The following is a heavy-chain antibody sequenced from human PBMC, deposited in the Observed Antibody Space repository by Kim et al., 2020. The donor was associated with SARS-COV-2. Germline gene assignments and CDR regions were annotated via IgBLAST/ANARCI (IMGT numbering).Heavy chain of an antibody. CDR3: ARESNFYCSRTSCYGM. V-gene: IGHV4-61*01. Sequence: SETLSLTCTVSGGSVSSGSYYWSWNRQPPGKGLEWIGYIYYSGSTNYNPSLKSRVTISVDTSKNQFSLKLSSVTAADTAVYYCARESNFYCSRTSCYGM. J-gene: IGHJ6*01. D-gene: IGHD2-2*01. CDR1: GGSVSSGSYY. CDR2: IYYSGST.